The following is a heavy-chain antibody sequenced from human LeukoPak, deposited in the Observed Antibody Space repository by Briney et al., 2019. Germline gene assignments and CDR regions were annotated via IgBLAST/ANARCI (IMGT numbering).Heavy chain of an antibody. CDR3: AREKGAAPGAFDI. Sequence: SETLSLTCTVSGGSISSYYWSWIRQPPGKGLEWIGYIYYSGSTNYNPSLKSRVTISVDTSKNQFSLKLSSVTAADTAEYYCAREKGAAPGAFDIWGQGTMVTVSS. D-gene: IGHD6-13*01. J-gene: IGHJ3*02. CDR2: IYYSGST. CDR1: GGSISSYY. V-gene: IGHV4-59*01.